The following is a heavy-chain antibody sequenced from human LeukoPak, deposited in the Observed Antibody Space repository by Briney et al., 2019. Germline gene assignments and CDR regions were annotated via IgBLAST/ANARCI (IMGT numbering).Heavy chain of an antibody. D-gene: IGHD5-24*01. J-gene: IGHJ6*03. V-gene: IGHV3-7*01. CDR3: AKDGDAYIEYYYYYMDV. CDR2: IKQDGSEK. Sequence: HPGGSLRLSCAASGFTFSSYWMSWVRQAPGKGLEWVANIKQDGSEKYYVDSVKGRFTISRDNAKNSLYLQMNSLRAEDTAVYYCAKDGDAYIEYYYYYMDVWGKGTTVTVSS. CDR1: GFTFSSYW.